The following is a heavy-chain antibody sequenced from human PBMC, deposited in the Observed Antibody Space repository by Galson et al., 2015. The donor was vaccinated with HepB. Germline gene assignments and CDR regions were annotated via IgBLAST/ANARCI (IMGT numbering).Heavy chain of an antibody. CDR2: INYGGTT. J-gene: IGHJ5*02. D-gene: IGHD3-9*01. CDR1: GGSFSGYY. CDR3: ARRLYLNGYYSGS. Sequence: ETLSLTCAVYGGSFSGYYWSWIRQAPGKGLEWIGEINYGGTTHYNPSLKSRVTISVDTSKSQFSLKLSSVTAADTAVYYCARRLYLNGYYSGSWGQGTLVTVSS. V-gene: IGHV4-34*01.